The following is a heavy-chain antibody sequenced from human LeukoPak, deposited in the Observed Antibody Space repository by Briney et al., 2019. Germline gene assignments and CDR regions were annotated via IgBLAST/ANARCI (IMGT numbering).Heavy chain of an antibody. Sequence: ASVTVSCKASGYAFTGYYMHWVRQAPGQGLEWMGWINPNSGGTNYAQKFQGRVTMTRDTSNSTAYVELSRLRSDDTAVYYCARGRKRDAVDIWGQGTMVTVSS. D-gene: IGHD1-14*01. CDR1: GYAFTGYY. CDR2: INPNSGGT. J-gene: IGHJ3*02. V-gene: IGHV1-2*02. CDR3: ARGRKRDAVDI.